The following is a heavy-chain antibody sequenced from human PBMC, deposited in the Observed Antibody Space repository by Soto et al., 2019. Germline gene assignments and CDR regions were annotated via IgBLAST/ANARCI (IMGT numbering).Heavy chain of an antibody. Sequence: SVQVSCKASGDTFSSYAISWVRQATGQGLEWMGGIIPIFGTANYAQKFQGRVTITADESTSTAYMELSSLRSEDTAVYYCARDRRYESYYGMDVWGQGTTVTVSS. CDR1: GDTFSSYA. J-gene: IGHJ6*02. D-gene: IGHD3-3*01. CDR2: IIPIFGTA. V-gene: IGHV1-69*13. CDR3: ARDRRYESYYGMDV.